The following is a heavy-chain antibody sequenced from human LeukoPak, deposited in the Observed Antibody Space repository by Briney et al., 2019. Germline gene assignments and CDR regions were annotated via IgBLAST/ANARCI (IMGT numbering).Heavy chain of an antibody. CDR3: ARDKVVLWFGELDAHWFDP. CDR2: IYYSGRT. D-gene: IGHD3-10*01. V-gene: IGHV4-39*07. CDR1: GDSISSSNNY. J-gene: IGHJ5*02. Sequence: SETLSLTCTVSGDSISSSNNYWGWIRQPPGERLEWIGSIYYSGRTYYNPSLQSRVTISVDTSKNQFSLKLSSVTAADTAVYYCARDKVVLWFGELDAHWFDPWGQGTLVTVSS.